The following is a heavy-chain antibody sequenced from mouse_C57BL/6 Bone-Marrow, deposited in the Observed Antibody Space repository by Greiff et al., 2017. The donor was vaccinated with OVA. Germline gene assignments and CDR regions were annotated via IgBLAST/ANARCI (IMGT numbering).Heavy chain of an antibody. Sequence: VMLVESGAELARPGASVKLSCKASGYTFTSYGISWVKQRTGQGLEWIGEIYPRSGNTYYNEKFKGKATLTADKSSSTAYMELRSLTSEDSAVYFCAREVYYSNAYWYFDVWGTGTTVTVSS. CDR2: IYPRSGNT. CDR1: GYTFTSYG. J-gene: IGHJ1*03. CDR3: AREVYYSNAYWYFDV. V-gene: IGHV1-81*01. D-gene: IGHD2-5*01.